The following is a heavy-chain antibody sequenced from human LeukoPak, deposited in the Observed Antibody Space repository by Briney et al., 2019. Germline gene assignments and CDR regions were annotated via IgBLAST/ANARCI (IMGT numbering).Heavy chain of an antibody. CDR3: ARTYDSSGYYIPDAFDI. D-gene: IGHD3-22*01. V-gene: IGHV4-61*02. CDR2: IYTSGST. Sequence: SETLSLTCTVSGGSISCGSYYWSWIRQPAGKGLEWIGRIYTSGSTNYNPSLKSRVTISVDTSKNQFSLKLSSVTAADTAVYYCARTYDSSGYYIPDAFDIWGQGTMVTVSS. J-gene: IGHJ3*02. CDR1: GGSISCGSYY.